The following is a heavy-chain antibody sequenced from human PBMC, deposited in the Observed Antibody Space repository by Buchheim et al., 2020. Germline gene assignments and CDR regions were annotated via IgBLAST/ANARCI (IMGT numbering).Heavy chain of an antibody. CDR2: MSSTSTTV. D-gene: IGHD4/OR15-4a*01. V-gene: IGHV3-48*01. J-gene: IGHJ4*02. CDR3: AGAFDF. CDR1: GFSISSYN. Sequence: EVQLVESGGGLVQRGGSLRLSCAASGFSISSYNMNWVRQAPGKGLEWLSFMSSTSTTVYYADSVRGRFTISRDEAKKSLYLQMNSLRGEDTAVYYCAGAFDFWGQGTL.